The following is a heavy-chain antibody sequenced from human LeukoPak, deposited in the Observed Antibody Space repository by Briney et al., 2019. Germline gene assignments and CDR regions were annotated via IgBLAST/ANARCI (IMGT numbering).Heavy chain of an antibody. J-gene: IGHJ4*02. D-gene: IGHD1-26*01. Sequence: PGGSLRLSCAASGFTFSSYGMHWVRQASGKGLEWVAVISYDGSNKYYADSVKGRFTISRDNSKNTLYLQMNSLRAEDTAVYYCAKDFRRISGSYYVFDYWGQGTLVTVSS. CDR1: GFTFSSYG. CDR2: ISYDGSNK. V-gene: IGHV3-30*18. CDR3: AKDFRRISGSYYVFDY.